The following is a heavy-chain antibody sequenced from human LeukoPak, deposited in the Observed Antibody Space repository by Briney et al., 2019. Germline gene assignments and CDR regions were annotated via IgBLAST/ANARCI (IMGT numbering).Heavy chain of an antibody. CDR2: NSWNSGSI. CDR3: AKASGFTVTPGYFDY. D-gene: IGHD4-17*01. V-gene: IGHV3-9*01. CDR1: GFTFDDYA. J-gene: IGHJ4*02. Sequence: PGRSLRLFCAASGFTFDDYAMHCVRQAPGRGLEWVSGNSWNSGSIGYAESVKRRFTISRDNAKDSLYMQMNSLRAEDTALYYCAKASGFTVTPGYFDYWGQGTLVTVSS.